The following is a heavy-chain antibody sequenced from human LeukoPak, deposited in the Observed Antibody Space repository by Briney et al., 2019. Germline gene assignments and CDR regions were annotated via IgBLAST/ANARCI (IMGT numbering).Heavy chain of an antibody. Sequence: GRSLRLSCAASEFTFSSYGMQWVRQAPGKGLEWVAVISYDGSHQYYADSVKGRFTISRDNSNDTLYLQMNSLRAEDTAVYYCARFLGGSNAFDIWGQGTMVTVSS. CDR1: EFTFSSYG. J-gene: IGHJ3*02. D-gene: IGHD4-23*01. CDR3: ARFLGGSNAFDI. V-gene: IGHV3-30*03. CDR2: ISYDGSHQ.